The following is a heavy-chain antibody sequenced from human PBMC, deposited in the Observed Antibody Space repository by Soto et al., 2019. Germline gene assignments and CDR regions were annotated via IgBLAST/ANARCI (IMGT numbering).Heavy chain of an antibody. CDR2: INSNSRTT. CDR1: GLTFGTYN. J-gene: IGHJ6*02. V-gene: IGHV3-48*02. D-gene: IGHD3-10*01. Sequence: GSLRLSCAASGLTFGTYNMYCVRQAPGKGLEWVSFINSNSRTTQYADPVKGRFTISRDNAKNSLYLQMNSLRDEDTAVYYCAVFEASGPLDFWGQGTTVTVSS. CDR3: AVFEASGPLDF.